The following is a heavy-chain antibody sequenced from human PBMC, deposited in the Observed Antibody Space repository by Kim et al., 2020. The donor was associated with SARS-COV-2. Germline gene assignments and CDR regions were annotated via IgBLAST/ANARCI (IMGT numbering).Heavy chain of an antibody. Sequence: SETLSLTCTVSGGSISSSSYYWGWIRPPPGQGLEWIVSIKDSGSTYYNPSPKSRVIITVDTSKNQFSLKLSSVMAADTAAYYCSRHDYHSITSCSHYFD. CDR2: IKDSGST. V-gene: IGHV4-39*01. CDR3: SRHDYHSITSCSHYFD. D-gene: IGHD2-2*01. CDR1: GGSISSSSYY. J-gene: IGHJ4*01.